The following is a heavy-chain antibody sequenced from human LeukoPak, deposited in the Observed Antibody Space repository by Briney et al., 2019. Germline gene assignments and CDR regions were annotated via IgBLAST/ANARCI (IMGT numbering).Heavy chain of an antibody. CDR3: ARDRMVRGVMFDY. Sequence: GGSLRLSCAASGFTFSSYAMHWVRQAPGKWLEWVAVISYDGSNKYYADSVKGRFTISRDNSKNTLYLQMNSLRAEDTAVYYCARDRMVRGVMFDYWGQGTLVTVSS. D-gene: IGHD3-10*01. CDR1: GFTFSSYA. V-gene: IGHV3-30*04. CDR2: ISYDGSNK. J-gene: IGHJ4*02.